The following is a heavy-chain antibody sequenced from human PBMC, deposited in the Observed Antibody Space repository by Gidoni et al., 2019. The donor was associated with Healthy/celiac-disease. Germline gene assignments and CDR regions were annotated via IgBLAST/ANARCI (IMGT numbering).Heavy chain of an antibody. CDR1: GFPFSSYD. Sequence: EVQLVESGGGLVQTGGSLRLSCAASGFPFSSYDMHWVRQATGKGLEWFSAIGTAGDTYYPGSVKGRFTISRENAKNSLYLQMNSLRAGDTAVYYCARGHDSSGYRHFDYWGQGTLVTVSS. CDR2: IGTAGDT. V-gene: IGHV3-13*01. D-gene: IGHD3-22*01. J-gene: IGHJ4*02. CDR3: ARGHDSSGYRHFDY.